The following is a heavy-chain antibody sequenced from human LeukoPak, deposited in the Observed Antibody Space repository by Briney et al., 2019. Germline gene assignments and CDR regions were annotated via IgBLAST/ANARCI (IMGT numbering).Heavy chain of an antibody. Sequence: ASETLSLTCTVSGGSISSGSYYWSWIRQPAGKGLEWIGEINHSGSTNYNPSLKSRVTISVDTSKNQFSLKLSSVTAADTAVHYCARGGMIVVVFDYWGQGTLVTVSS. D-gene: IGHD3-22*01. CDR1: GGSISSGSYY. J-gene: IGHJ4*02. V-gene: IGHV4-61*10. CDR2: INHSGST. CDR3: ARGGMIVVVFDY.